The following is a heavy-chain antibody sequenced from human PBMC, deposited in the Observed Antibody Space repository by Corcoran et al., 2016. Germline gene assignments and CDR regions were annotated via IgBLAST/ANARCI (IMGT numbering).Heavy chain of an antibody. Sequence: QVQLQQWGAGLLKPSETLSLTCAVYGGSFSGYYWSWIRQPPGKGLEWIGEINHSGSTNYHPSLKSRVTISVDTSKNQFSLKLSSVTAADTAVYYCARGPHYDYVWGSRNPLRIKYYFDYWGQGTLVTVSS. V-gene: IGHV4-34*01. CDR1: GGSFSGYY. D-gene: IGHD3-16*01. J-gene: IGHJ4*02. CDR2: INHSGST. CDR3: ARGPHYDYVWGSRNPLRIKYYFDY.